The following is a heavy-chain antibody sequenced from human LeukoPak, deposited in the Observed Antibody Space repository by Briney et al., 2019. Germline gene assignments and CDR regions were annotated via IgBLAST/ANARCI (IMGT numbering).Heavy chain of an antibody. J-gene: IGHJ6*03. V-gene: IGHV1-46*01. Sequence: ASVKVSCKASGYSFTSHYMHWVRQAPGQGLEWMGLINPRGTSTIYAEKFQGRVTMTRDTSTSTVYMELSSLRSEDTAVYYCARSSGRSPNRDYMDVWGKGTAVTISS. CDR3: ARSSGRSPNRDYMDV. CDR2: INPRGTST. CDR1: GYSFTSHY. D-gene: IGHD1-14*01.